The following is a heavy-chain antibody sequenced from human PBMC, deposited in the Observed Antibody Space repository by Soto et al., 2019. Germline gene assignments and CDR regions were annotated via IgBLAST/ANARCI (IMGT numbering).Heavy chain of an antibody. CDR2: ITHSGST. Sequence: PGGTLSLTCAVDGVAFSGYDLNWIRQPPGKGLQWIGEITHSGSTNYNPALKMRGTISVDTSKKQFSLKVSSVTAADTAVYYCARIRHYDYVWGSYRYRHFDYWGQGTLVTVSS. J-gene: IGHJ4*02. V-gene: IGHV4-34*01. CDR3: ARIRHYDYVWGSYRYRHFDY. D-gene: IGHD3-16*02. CDR1: GVAFSGYD.